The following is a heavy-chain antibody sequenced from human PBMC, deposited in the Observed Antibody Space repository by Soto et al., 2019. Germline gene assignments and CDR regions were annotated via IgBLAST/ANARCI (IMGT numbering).Heavy chain of an antibody. V-gene: IGHV4-59*01. Sequence: SETLSLTCPVSGVSIRYYFWTWIRPPPGKGLEWIGYIYYSGRTNYNPSLKSRVSISVDTSKNHFSLQLRSVTAADTAVYYCARVGGDDFGDSGGFDYWGQGTLVNVSS. J-gene: IGHJ4*02. CDR1: GVSIRYYF. CDR3: ARVGGDDFGDSGGFDY. CDR2: IYYSGRT. D-gene: IGHD4-17*01.